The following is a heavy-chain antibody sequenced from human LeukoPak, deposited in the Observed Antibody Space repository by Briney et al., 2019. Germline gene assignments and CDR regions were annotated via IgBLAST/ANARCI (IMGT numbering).Heavy chain of an antibody. J-gene: IGHJ6*02. D-gene: IGHD3-3*01. CDR1: GYTFTSYG. V-gene: IGHV1-18*01. CDR3: ARDICDFWSGYYPRTFYGMDV. CDR2: ISAYNGNT. Sequence: ASVKVSCKASGYTFTSYGISWVRQAPGQGLEWMGWISAYNGNTNYAQKLQGRVTMTTDTSTSTAYMELRSLRSDDTAVYYCARDICDFWSGYYPRTFYGMDVWGQGTTVTVSS.